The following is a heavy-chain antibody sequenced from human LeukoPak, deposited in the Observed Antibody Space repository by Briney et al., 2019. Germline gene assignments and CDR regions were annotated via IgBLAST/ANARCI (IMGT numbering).Heavy chain of an antibody. V-gene: IGHV1-18*01. CDR2: ISAYNGNT. CDR1: GYTFTSYG. D-gene: IGHD5-12*01. CDR3: AKRYSGYDPWAVVEGDDAFDI. J-gene: IGHJ3*02. Sequence: GASVKVSCKASGYTFTSYGFSWVRQAPGQGLEWMGWISAYNGNTNYAQKLQGGVTMTTDTSTSTAYMKLRSLRSDDPAVYYCAKRYSGYDPWAVVEGDDAFDIWGQGTMVTVSS.